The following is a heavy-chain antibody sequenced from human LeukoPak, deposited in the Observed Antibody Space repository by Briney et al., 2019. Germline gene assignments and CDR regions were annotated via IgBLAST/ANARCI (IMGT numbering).Heavy chain of an antibody. CDR2: IYYSGDN. V-gene: IGHV4-59*01. CDR1: GGSISDYY. D-gene: IGHD5-12*01. CDR3: GRSYSGYDHFDY. J-gene: IGHJ4*02. Sequence: SETLSLTCTVSGGSISDYYWNWIRQPPGKGLEWIGYIYYSGDNKYNPSLKSRVAISVDTSNSQFSLKLSSVTAADTAVYYCGRSYSGYDHFDYWGQGTLVTVSS.